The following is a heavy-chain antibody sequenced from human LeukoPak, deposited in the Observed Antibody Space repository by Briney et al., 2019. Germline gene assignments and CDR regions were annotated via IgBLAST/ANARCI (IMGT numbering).Heavy chain of an antibody. D-gene: IGHD5-24*01. J-gene: IGHJ6*03. Sequence: GASVKVSCKASGYTFTSYGISWVRQAPGQGLEWMGWISAYNGNTNYAQKLQGRVTMTTDTSTSTAYMELRSLRSDDTAVYYCARVMGERWLVHYYYYMDVWGKGTTVTIPS. CDR3: ARVMGERWLVHYYYYMDV. V-gene: IGHV1-18*01. CDR1: GYTFTSYG. CDR2: ISAYNGNT.